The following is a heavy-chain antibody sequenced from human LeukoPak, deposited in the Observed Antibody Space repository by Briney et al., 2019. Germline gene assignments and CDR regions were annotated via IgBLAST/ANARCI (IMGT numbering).Heavy chain of an antibody. CDR2: IKPNSGGT. CDR3: ARLGGSAATRGD. J-gene: IGHJ4*02. CDR1: GYTFTAYY. D-gene: IGHD1-7*01. V-gene: IGHV1-2*02. Sequence: ASVKVSCKASGYTFTAYYVHWVRQAPGQGLEWMGLIKPNSGGTIYAQMFQGRVTMTRDSSISTAYMELSRLTSDDTAVYYCARLGGSAATRGDWGQGTLVTVSS.